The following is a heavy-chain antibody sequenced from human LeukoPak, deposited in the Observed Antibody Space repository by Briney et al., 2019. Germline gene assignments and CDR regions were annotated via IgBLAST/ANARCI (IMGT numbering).Heavy chain of an antibody. D-gene: IGHD3-22*01. CDR3: TTEVDYYDSSGYYDDY. Sequence: PGGSLRLSCAASGFTFSNAWMSWVRQAPGKGLEWVGRIKSKTDGGTTDYAAPVKGRFTISRNDSKNSLYLQMNSLKTEDTAVYYCTTEVDYYDSSGYYDDYWGQGTLVTVSS. CDR2: IKSKTDGGTT. V-gene: IGHV3-15*01. CDR1: GFTFSNAW. J-gene: IGHJ4*02.